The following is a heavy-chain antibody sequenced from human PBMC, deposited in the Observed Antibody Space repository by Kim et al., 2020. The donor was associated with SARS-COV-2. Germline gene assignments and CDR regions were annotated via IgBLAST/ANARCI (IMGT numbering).Heavy chain of an antibody. J-gene: IGHJ4*02. V-gene: IGHV3-23*01. CDR3: AKDLRYYYGSGSYVDY. D-gene: IGHD3-10*01. CDR1: GFTFSSYA. CDR2: ISGSGGST. Sequence: GSLRLSCAASGFTFSSYAMSWVRQAPGKGLEWVSAISGSGGSTYYADSVKGRFTISRDNSKNTLYLQMNSLRAEDTAVYYCAKDLRYYYGSGSYVDYWGQGTLVTVSS.